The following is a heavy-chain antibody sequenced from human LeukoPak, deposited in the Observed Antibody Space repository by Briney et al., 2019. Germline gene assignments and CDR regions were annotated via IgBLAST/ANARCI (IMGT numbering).Heavy chain of an antibody. CDR2: INHSGST. CDR3: ARAGMGAAAEALRT. J-gene: IGHJ4*02. D-gene: IGHD6-13*01. CDR1: GGSFSGYY. V-gene: IGHV4-34*01. Sequence: PSETLSLTCAVYGGSFSGYYWSWIRQPPGKGLEWIGEINHSGSTNYNPSLKSRVTISVDTSKNQFSLKLSSVTAADTAVYYCARAGMGAAAEALRTWGQGTLVTVSS.